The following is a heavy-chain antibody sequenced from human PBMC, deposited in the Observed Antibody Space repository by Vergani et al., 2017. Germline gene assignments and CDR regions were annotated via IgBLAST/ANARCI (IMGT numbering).Heavy chain of an antibody. V-gene: IGHV1-69*01. CDR3: ARAGTYCRSTSCRGNYYYYMDV. J-gene: IGHJ6*03. CDR1: GGTFSSYA. CDR2: IIPIFGTA. Sequence: QVQLVQSGAEVKKPGSSVKVSCKASGGTFSSYAISWVRQAPGQGLEWMGGIIPIFGTANYAQKFQGRVTITADESTSTAYMALSSLRSEDTAVYYCARAGTYCRSTSCRGNYYYYMDVWGKGTTVTVSS. D-gene: IGHD2-2*01.